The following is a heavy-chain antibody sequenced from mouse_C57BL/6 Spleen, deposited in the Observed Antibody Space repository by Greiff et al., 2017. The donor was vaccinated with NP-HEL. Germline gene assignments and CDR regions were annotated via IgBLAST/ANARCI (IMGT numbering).Heavy chain of an antibody. V-gene: IGHV1-5*01. J-gene: IGHJ4*01. Sequence: EVQLQQSGTVLARPGASVKMSCKTSGYTFTSYWMHWVKQRPGQGLEWIGAIYPGNSDTSYNQKFKGKAKLTAVTSASTAYMELSSLTNEDSAVYYCTMHWDDYYAMDYWGQGTSVTVSS. CDR3: TMHWDDYYAMDY. CDR2: IYPGNSDT. CDR1: GYTFTSYW. D-gene: IGHD4-1*01.